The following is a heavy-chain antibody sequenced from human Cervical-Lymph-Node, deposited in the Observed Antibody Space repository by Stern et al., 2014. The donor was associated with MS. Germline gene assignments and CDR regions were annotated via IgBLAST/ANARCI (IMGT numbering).Heavy chain of an antibody. V-gene: IGHV3-23*04. CDR2: ITGCAGST. CDR1: GFTFSSYA. D-gene: IGHD4-17*01. CDR3: AKSTVTSLSDY. J-gene: IGHJ4*02. Sequence: EVQLVDSGGGLEQPGGSMRLSCAASGFTFSSYAMSWVRQAPGKGLEWISGITGCAGSTYYAHSVKGRFTLSRDNCKTPLSLHMNSLRAEDTAVYVCAKSTVTSLSDYWGQGTLVTVSS.